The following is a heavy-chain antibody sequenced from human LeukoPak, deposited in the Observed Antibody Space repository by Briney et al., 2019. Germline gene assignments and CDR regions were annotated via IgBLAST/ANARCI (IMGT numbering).Heavy chain of an antibody. V-gene: IGHV4-39*01. Sequence: SETLSLTCTVSGGSISSSSYYWGWIRQPPGKGLEWIGSIYYSGSTYYNPSLKSRVTVSVDTSKNQFSLNLSSVTASDTAVYFCASHAPNSNFWSGYFHYWGQGPLVTVSS. CDR3: ASHAPNSNFWSGYFHY. CDR2: IYYSGST. D-gene: IGHD3-3*01. CDR1: GGSISSSSYY. J-gene: IGHJ4*02.